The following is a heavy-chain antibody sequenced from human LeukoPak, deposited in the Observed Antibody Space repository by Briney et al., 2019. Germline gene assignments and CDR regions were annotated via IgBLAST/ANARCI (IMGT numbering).Heavy chain of an antibody. CDR2: INPNSGDT. J-gene: IGHJ4*01. CDR1: GYTFTGYY. CDR3: ARAQGWERPLDY. Sequence: ASVKVSCKAFGYTFTGYYIYWVRQAPGQGLEWMGWINPNSGDTKYAQRFQGRVNMTRDTSISTAYMELSRLTSDDTAVYYCARAQGWERPLDYWGQGTLVTVSS. V-gene: IGHV1-2*02. D-gene: IGHD1-1*01.